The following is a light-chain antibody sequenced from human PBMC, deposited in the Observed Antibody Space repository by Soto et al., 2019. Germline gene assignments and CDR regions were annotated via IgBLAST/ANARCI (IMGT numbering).Light chain of an antibody. CDR1: QGISTY. V-gene: IGKV1-16*02. CDR3: QQYNSYPYT. Sequence: DIQMTQFPSSLSASVGDSVTITCRASQGISTYLAWFQQKPGTAPKSLIFAASSLQGGVPSKFSGSGSGTDFTLTINNLQPEDFGTYYCQQYNSYPYTFGQGTKLEIK. CDR2: AAS. J-gene: IGKJ2*01.